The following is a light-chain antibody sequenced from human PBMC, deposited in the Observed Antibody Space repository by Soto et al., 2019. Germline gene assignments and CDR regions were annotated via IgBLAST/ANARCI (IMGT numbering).Light chain of an antibody. J-gene: IGKJ2*01. Sequence: EIVLTQSPGTLSLSPGERATLSCRASQSVNSNYLACYQQKPGQVPRPLIYGASIRTAGVPDRLSGSGSGTDFTLTISRLEPEDYAVYYCQQCGTSPHTFGQGTKLEIK. V-gene: IGKV3-20*01. CDR3: QQCGTSPHT. CDR1: QSVNSNY. CDR2: GAS.